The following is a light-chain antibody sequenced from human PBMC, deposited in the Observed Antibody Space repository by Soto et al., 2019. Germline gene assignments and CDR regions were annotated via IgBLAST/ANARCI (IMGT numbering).Light chain of an antibody. CDR3: SLYTSENTYV. CDR1: STDFVSYNR. CDR2: EAS. J-gene: IGLJ1*01. Sequence: QSALTQPPSVSGCPGQSVTSSCTGTSTDFVSYNRVSWYQQPPGTAPKLIIYEASNRPSGVPDRFSGSKSGNTASLTISGLQAADEADYYCSLYTSENTYVFGTGTKVTVL. V-gene: IGLV2-18*01.